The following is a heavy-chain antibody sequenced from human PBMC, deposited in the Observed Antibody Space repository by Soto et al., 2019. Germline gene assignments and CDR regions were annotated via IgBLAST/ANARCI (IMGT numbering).Heavy chain of an antibody. CDR3: AKGEQVGVMIQGLFDY. J-gene: IGHJ4*02. CDR2: TSYGGTNE. Sequence: GGSLRLSCAASGFIFSSYAMHWVRQAPGKGLEWVAGTSYGGTNEYYTDSVKGRFTISRDNSKNTLYLQMNSLRAEDTAVYYCAKGEQVGVMIQGLFDYWGQGTLVTVSS. D-gene: IGHD3-10*01. CDR1: GFIFSSYA. V-gene: IGHV3-30-3*01.